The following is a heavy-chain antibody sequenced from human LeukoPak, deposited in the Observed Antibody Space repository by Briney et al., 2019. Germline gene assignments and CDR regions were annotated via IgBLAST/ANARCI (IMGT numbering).Heavy chain of an antibody. CDR2: ISGSGGST. J-gene: IGHJ4*02. Sequence: GSLRLSCAASGFTFSSYAMSWVRQAPGKGLEWVSAISGSGGSTYNADSVKGRFTISRDNSKHTVFLQMNSLRAEDTAVYYCARLNYDNTSYYSNYFEYWGQGTLVTVSS. CDR1: GFTFSSYA. D-gene: IGHD3-22*01. V-gene: IGHV3-23*01. CDR3: ARLNYDNTSYYSNYFEY.